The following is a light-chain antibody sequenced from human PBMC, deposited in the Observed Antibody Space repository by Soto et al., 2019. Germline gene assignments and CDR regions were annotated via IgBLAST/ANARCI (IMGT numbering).Light chain of an antibody. CDR3: QKYNSAPRT. CDR1: QGISNY. CDR2: AAS. V-gene: IGKV1-27*01. J-gene: IGKJ1*01. Sequence: DIQMTQSPSSLSASVGDRVTITCRASQGISNYLAWYQQKPGKVPKLLIYAASTLQSGVPSRFSGSGTGKDFTLTISSLQPKDVATYYCQKYNSAPRTFGQGTKVEIK.